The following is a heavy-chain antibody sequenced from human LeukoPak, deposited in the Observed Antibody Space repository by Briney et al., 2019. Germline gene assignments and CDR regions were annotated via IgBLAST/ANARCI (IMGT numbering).Heavy chain of an antibody. D-gene: IGHD6-13*01. CDR2: IYTSGST. Sequence: SETLSLTCTVSGGSISSYYWSWIRQPAGKGLEWIGRIYTSGSTNYNPSLKSRVTMSVDTSKNQFSLKLSSVTAADTAVYYCARDHTTNSSSWYTYYYYMDVWGKGTTVTVSS. CDR1: GGSISSYY. J-gene: IGHJ6*03. CDR3: ARDHTTNSSSWYTYYYYMDV. V-gene: IGHV4-4*07.